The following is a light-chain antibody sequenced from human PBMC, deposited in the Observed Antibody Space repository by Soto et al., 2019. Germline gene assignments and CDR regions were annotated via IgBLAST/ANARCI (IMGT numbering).Light chain of an antibody. CDR2: GSS. J-gene: IGKJ2*01. CDR1: QSVSNKY. CDR3: QQYGSSPPYT. Sequence: EVVLTQSPGTLSLSPGERATLSCRASQSVSNKYLAWYQKKPGQAPRLLIFGSSDSAPGIPDRFSGSGSGTDFTLTISRLEPDDFAVYYCQQYGSSPPYTFGQGTKLEIK. V-gene: IGKV3-20*01.